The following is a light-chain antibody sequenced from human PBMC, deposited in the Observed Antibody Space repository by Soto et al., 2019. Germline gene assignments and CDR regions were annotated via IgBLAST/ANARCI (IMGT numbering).Light chain of an antibody. V-gene: IGKV3-15*01. CDR1: QSVSST. CDR2: GAS. CDR3: QQYYNWSPLT. J-gene: IGKJ4*01. Sequence: EIVMTQSPDSLSVSLGERATLSCRASQSVSSTLAWYQQKPGQAPRLLIYGASTRATGVPARFSGSGSGTEFTLTISSLQSEDFAVYYCQQYYNWSPLTFGGGTKVAIK.